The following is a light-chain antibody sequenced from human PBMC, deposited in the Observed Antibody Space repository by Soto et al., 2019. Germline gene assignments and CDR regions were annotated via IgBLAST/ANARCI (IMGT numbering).Light chain of an antibody. J-gene: IGKJ1*01. CDR1: EGVGLK. CDR2: DAS. CDR3: QHYSDSPT. V-gene: IGKV3-15*01. Sequence: EIVMTQSPATLSVSPGERVTLSCRASEGVGLKLAWYQLKPGLPPRLLFYDASTRATGLPARFSGSGAGTEFTLSISSLQSEDFATYYCQHYSDSPTFGQGTNVDIK.